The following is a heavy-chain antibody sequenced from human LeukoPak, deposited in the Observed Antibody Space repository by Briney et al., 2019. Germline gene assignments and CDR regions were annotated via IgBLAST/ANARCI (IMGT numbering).Heavy chain of an antibody. V-gene: IGHV3-33*01. J-gene: IGHJ3*02. CDR2: IWYDGSNR. Sequence: PGRSLRLSCAASRFPFSSYVMHWVRQAPGQGLEWVALIWYDGSNRYYADSVKGRFTISKDSSKNTGYLHMNSLRAEETAVYYCARDNNYYDSGSPSLDAFDIWGQGTMVTVSS. CDR1: RFPFSSYV. D-gene: IGHD3-10*01. CDR3: ARDNNYYDSGSPSLDAFDI.